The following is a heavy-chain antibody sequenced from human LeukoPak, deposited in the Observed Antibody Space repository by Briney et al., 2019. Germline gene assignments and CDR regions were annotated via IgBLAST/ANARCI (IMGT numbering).Heavy chain of an antibody. J-gene: IGHJ4*02. Sequence: ASVKVSCKASGYTFTGYYMHWVRQAPGQGLEWMEWINPNSGGTNYAQKFQGRVTMTRDTSISTAYMELSRLRSDDTAVYYCARDLISTYSSASPGDYWGQGTLVTVSS. D-gene: IGHD6-19*01. CDR2: INPNSGGT. V-gene: IGHV1-2*02. CDR3: ARDLISTYSSASPGDY. CDR1: GYTFTGYY.